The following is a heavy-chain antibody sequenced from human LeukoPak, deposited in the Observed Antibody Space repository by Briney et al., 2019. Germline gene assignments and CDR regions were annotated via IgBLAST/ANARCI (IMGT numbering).Heavy chain of an antibody. CDR2: INHSGST. V-gene: IGHV4-34*01. CDR3: ARGGAAAGNYYYYYGMDV. J-gene: IGHJ6*02. CDR1: GGSFSGYY. D-gene: IGHD6-13*01. Sequence: SETLSLTCAVYGGSFSGYYWSWIRQPPGKGLEWIGEINHSGSTNYNPSLKSRVTIPVDTSKNQFSLKLSSVTAADTAVYYCARGGAAAGNYYYYYGMDVWGQGTTVTVSS.